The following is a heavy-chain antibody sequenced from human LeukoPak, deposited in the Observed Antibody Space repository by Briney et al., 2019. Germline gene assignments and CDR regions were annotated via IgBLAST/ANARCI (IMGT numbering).Heavy chain of an antibody. V-gene: IGHV3-33*08. J-gene: IGHJ4*02. Sequence: PGGSLRLSCAASGFTFGSHWLHWVRQAPGKGLEWVAVIWHDGSNQTYTDSVKGRFTISRDNSKNTLDLHMNSLRAEDTAVYYCARDRGPGGLAGTYYWGQGTLVTVSS. D-gene: IGHD6-19*01. CDR2: IWHDGSNQ. CDR3: ARDRGPGGLAGTYY. CDR1: GFTFGSHW.